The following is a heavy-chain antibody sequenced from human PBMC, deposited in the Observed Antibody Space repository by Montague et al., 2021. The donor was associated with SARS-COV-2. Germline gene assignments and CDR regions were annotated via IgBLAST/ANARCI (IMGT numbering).Heavy chain of an antibody. V-gene: IGHV4-34*01. CDR3: ARGRPVQGSFRHFDSISSGALDI. J-gene: IGHJ3*02. CDR1: RGSFSNYY. D-gene: IGHD3-9*01. Sequence: SETLSLTCVVSRGSFSNYYWTWIRQSPGKGLEWIGEINQGGAPNYTPSLKIRVTISLDTSKKQISLKLNSVTVADTAVFFCARGRPVQGSFRHFDSISSGALDIWAQGSLVIVSS. CDR2: INQGGAP.